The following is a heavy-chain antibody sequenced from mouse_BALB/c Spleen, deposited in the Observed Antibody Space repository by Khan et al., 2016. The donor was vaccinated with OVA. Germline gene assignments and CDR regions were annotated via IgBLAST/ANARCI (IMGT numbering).Heavy chain of an antibody. J-gene: IGHJ4*01. V-gene: IGHV3-1*02. D-gene: IGHD2-1*01. CDR3: ARDGNYMDY. CDR2: IYHSGSI. Sequence: EVQLQESGPDLVKPSQSLSLTCTVTGYSITSGYSWHWIRQFPGNKLEWMGYIYHSGSINYNPSLKSRFSITRDTSKNLFFLQLNSVTTEDTATYYCARDGNYMDYWRQGTSVTVSS. CDR1: GYSITSGYS.